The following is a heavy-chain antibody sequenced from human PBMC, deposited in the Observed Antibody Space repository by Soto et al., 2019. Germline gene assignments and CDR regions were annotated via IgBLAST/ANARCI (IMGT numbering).Heavy chain of an antibody. Sequence: QVQLVESGGGVVQPGRSLRLSCAASGFTFSSYGMHWVRQAPGKGLEWVAVIWYDGSNKYYADSVKGRFTISRDNSTNTLYLQMNSLRAEDTAVYYCARDATRGSSGWFKSSYYYYYGMDVWGQGTTVTVSS. CDR2: IWYDGSNK. V-gene: IGHV3-33*01. J-gene: IGHJ6*02. CDR3: ARDATRGSSGWFKSSYYYYYGMDV. CDR1: GFTFSSYG. D-gene: IGHD6-19*01.